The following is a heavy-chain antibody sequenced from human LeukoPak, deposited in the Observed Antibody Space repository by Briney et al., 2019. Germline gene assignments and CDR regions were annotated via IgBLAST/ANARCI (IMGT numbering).Heavy chain of an antibody. CDR2: ISSSSSTI. CDR1: GFTFSTYS. Sequence: GGSLRLSCEASGFTFSTYSINWVRQAPGKGLEWISYISSSSSTIHYADSVKGRFTISRDNAKNSVYLQMSSLRAEDTAVFYCARALNTASKRHFDLWGRGTLVTVSS. J-gene: IGHJ2*01. V-gene: IGHV3-48*04. D-gene: IGHD4-17*01. CDR3: ARALNTASKRHFDL.